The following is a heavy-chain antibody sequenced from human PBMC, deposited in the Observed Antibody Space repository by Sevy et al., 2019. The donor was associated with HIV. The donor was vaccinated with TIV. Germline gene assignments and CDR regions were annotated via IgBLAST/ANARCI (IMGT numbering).Heavy chain of an antibody. Sequence: GGSLRLSCAATAFTFSSYDMHWVRQVAGKGLEWVSSIGLSGDTYFAGSVKGRFTISRDNVKNYLYLQMSSLRDGDTAVYYCARETAADAFDVWGQGTFVTVSS. V-gene: IGHV3-13*01. CDR2: IGLSGDT. D-gene: IGHD6-13*01. CDR3: ARETAADAFDV. CDR1: AFTFSSYD. J-gene: IGHJ3*01.